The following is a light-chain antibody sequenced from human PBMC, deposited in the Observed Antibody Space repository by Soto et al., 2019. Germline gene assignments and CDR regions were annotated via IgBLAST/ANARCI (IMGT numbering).Light chain of an antibody. CDR2: DTS. CDR3: QQYNIWPIT. V-gene: IGKV3D-15*01. CDR1: QSVGGN. Sequence: ETVLTQSPGTLSLSPGERATVSCRVSQSVGGNSLAWYQQRPGQAPRLLIYDTSKRATGIPDRFSGSGSGTEFALTISSLQSEDFGLYYCQQYNIWPITFGQGTRLEIK. J-gene: IGKJ5*01.